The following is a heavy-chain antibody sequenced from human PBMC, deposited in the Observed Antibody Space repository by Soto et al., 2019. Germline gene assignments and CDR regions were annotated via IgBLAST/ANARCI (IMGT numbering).Heavy chain of an antibody. CDR3: ARAGVYSGYGPPLYYYYMDV. V-gene: IGHV1-3*01. D-gene: IGHD5-12*01. CDR1: GYTFTSYA. J-gene: IGHJ6*03. CDR2: INAGNGNT. Sequence: ASVKVSCKASGYTFTSYAMHWVRQAPGQRLEWMGWINAGNGNTKYSQKFQGRVTITRDTSASTAYMELSSLRSEDTAVYYCARAGVYSGYGPPLYYYYMDVWGKGTTVTVSS.